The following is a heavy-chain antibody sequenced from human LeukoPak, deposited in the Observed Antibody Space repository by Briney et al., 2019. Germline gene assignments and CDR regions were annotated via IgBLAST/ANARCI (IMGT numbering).Heavy chain of an antibody. Sequence: PGGSLGLSCAASRFTFNMYSISWVRQAPGKGLQWVSSISSSGGGTHYASSVRGRFTISRANSKDTVFLKMNGLRVEDTAIYYCAKWDENFYYMDVWGQGTTVTVSS. CDR3: AKWDENFYYMDV. CDR1: RFTFNMYS. CDR2: ISSSGGGT. V-gene: IGHV3-23*01. D-gene: IGHD1-26*01. J-gene: IGHJ6*03.